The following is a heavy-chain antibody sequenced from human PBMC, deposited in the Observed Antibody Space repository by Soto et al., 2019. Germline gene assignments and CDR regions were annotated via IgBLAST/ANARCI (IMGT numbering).Heavy chain of an antibody. Sequence: QVQLVQSGAEVKEPGASVRVSCKASGYTFSSYGFSWVRQAPGQGLEWVAWISANSGDTNSAQKFQGRVTLTTDTSTSTAYMDLRSLTSDDTAIYYCARDFRDSCGGHSCLYFDFWGQGTLVTVSS. CDR2: ISANSGDT. J-gene: IGHJ4*02. D-gene: IGHD5-18*01. V-gene: IGHV1-18*01. CDR1: GYTFSSYG. CDR3: ARDFRDSCGGHSCLYFDF.